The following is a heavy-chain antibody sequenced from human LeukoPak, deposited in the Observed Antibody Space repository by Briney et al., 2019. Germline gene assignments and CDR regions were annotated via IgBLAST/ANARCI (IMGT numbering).Heavy chain of an antibody. CDR2: IKQDGSEK. Sequence: GGSLRLSCAASGFTFSSYWMSWVRQAPGKGLEWVANIKQDGSEKYYVDSVKGRFTISRDNAKNSLYLQMNSLRAEDTAVYYCASGTQNYDFWSGYFLGVFDYWGQGALVTVSS. J-gene: IGHJ4*02. CDR1: GFTFSSYW. D-gene: IGHD3-3*01. CDR3: ASGTQNYDFWSGYFLGVFDY. V-gene: IGHV3-7*01.